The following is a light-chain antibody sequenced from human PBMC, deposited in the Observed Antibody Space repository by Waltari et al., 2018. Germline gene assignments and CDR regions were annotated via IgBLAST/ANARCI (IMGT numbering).Light chain of an antibody. CDR2: RSA. V-gene: IGLV1-44*01. CDR3: AAWDDSLNGRWV. Sequence: QSVLTQPPSASGTPGQRVTISCSGSNTNIGSHLVNWYRQLPGPAPKLLIYRSAQRPSGVPDRFSASKSGTSASLAISGLQSEDEADYYCAAWDDSLNGRWVFGGGTKLTVL. CDR1: NTNIGSHL. J-gene: IGLJ2*01.